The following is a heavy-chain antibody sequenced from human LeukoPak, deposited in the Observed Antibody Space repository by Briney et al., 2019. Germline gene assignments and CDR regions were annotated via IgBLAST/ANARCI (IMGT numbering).Heavy chain of an antibody. Sequence: PGGSLRLSCAASRFTFSSYWMTWVRQTPGKGLEWLANINKDGSARYYVDSVKGRFTISRDSAKNSLYLQMNSLRAEDTAMYYCASLHTSTWYGFDYWGQGTLVTVSP. J-gene: IGHJ4*02. CDR1: RFTFSSYW. CDR2: INKDGSAR. CDR3: ASLHTSTWYGFDY. D-gene: IGHD6-13*01. V-gene: IGHV3-7*01.